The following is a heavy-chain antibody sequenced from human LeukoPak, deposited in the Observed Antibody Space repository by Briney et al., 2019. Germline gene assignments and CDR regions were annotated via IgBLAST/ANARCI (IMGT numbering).Heavy chain of an antibody. Sequence: PGGSLRLSCAASGFTFSSYSMNWVGQAPGKGLEWVSFISSSSSYIYYADSVKGRFTISRDNAKNSLYLQMNSLRAEDTAVYYCARVIYYDSSGNNIYYYYGMDVWGQGTTVTVSS. CDR3: ARVIYYDSSGNNIYYYYGMDV. D-gene: IGHD3-22*01. V-gene: IGHV3-21*01. CDR2: ISSSSSYI. CDR1: GFTFSSYS. J-gene: IGHJ6*02.